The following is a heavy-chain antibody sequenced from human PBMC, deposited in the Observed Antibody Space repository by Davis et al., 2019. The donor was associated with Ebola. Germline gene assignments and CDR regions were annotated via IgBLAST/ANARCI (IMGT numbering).Heavy chain of an antibody. CDR2: ISNDGGSSQ. D-gene: IGHD3-22*01. Sequence: PGGSLRLSCAASGFTFNRFGMHWVRQAPGKGLEWVSFISNDGGSSQKYADSVKGRFTISRDDSKSTLYLQMNGLGAEDTAVYFCARDGPHYDIDFWGQGTLVTVSS. J-gene: IGHJ4*02. CDR1: GFTFNRFG. CDR3: ARDGPHYDIDF. V-gene: IGHV3-30*12.